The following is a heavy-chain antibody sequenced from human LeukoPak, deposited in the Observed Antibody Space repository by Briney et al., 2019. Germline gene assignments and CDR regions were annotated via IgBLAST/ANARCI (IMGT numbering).Heavy chain of an antibody. V-gene: IGHV3-9*01. CDR3: AKVGRAARRHIVVVTATAFDY. D-gene: IGHD2-21*02. CDR1: GFTFDDYA. J-gene: IGHJ4*02. CDR2: ISWNSGSI. Sequence: GGSLRLSCAASGFTFDDYAMHWVRHAPGKGLEWVSGISWNSGSIGYADSVKGRFTISRDNAKNSLYLQMNSLRAEDTALYYCAKVGRAARRHIVVVTATAFDYWGQGTLVTVSS.